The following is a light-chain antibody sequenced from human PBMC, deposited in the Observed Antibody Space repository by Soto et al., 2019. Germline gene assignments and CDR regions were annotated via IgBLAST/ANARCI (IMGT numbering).Light chain of an antibody. J-gene: IGKJ1*01. CDR1: QTINSDY. CDR2: GTS. Sequence: EIVLTQSPGTLSVSPGERATLSCRASQTINSDYLAWYQQKPGQAPSLLIYGTSSRATGIPDRFSGSGSGXXXXXXXXXXXXXXSAIYXCQQYGSWTFGQGNKVEIK. CDR3: QQYGSWT. V-gene: IGKV3-20*01.